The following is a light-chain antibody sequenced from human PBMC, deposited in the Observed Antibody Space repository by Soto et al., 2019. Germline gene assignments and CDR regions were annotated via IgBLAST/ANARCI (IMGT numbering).Light chain of an antibody. J-gene: IGLJ2*01. CDR3: QAWDSSTYVV. CDR1: KLGDKY. Sequence: SSELTQPPSVSVSPGQTASITCSGEKLGDKYACWYQQKPCQSPVLVIYQDSKRPSGIPERFSGSNSGNTATLTISGTQAMDETDYYCQAWDSSTYVVFGGGTKVTVL. V-gene: IGLV3-1*01. CDR2: QDS.